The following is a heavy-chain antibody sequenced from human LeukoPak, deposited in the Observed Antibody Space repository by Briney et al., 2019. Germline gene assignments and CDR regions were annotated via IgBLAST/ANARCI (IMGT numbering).Heavy chain of an antibody. CDR2: INNDGTTT. V-gene: IGHV3-74*03. CDR1: GFTFSGAW. CDR3: ARVSGPGMNEYFHL. Sequence: GGSLRLSCAASGFTFSGAWMHWVRQAPGKGLVWVSRINNDGTTTMYADSVKGRFTLSRDNAKNTLYLQMNSLRAEDTAVCYCARVSGPGMNEYFHLWGQGTLVTVSS. D-gene: IGHD3-10*01. J-gene: IGHJ1*01.